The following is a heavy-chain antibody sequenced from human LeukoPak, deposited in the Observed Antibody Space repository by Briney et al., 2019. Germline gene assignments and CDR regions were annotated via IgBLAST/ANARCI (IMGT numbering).Heavy chain of an antibody. V-gene: IGHV4-38-2*02. CDR2: IYHSGST. J-gene: IGHJ6*03. CDR1: GYSISSGYY. Sequence: SETLSLTCTVSGYSISSGYYWGWIRQPPGKGLEWIGSIYHSGSTYYNPSLKSRVTISVDMSKNQFSLKLSAVTAADTAVYYCSSVRRGFGESSKYYSYYYMDVWGNGTTVTISS. D-gene: IGHD3-10*01. CDR3: SSVRRGFGESSKYYSYYYMDV.